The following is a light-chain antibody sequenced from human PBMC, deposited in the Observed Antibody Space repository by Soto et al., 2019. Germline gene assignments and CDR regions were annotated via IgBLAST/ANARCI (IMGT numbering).Light chain of an antibody. CDR3: QQYNNYPYT. V-gene: IGKV1-5*03. CDR1: QSINSW. Sequence: DIQMTQSPSTLSASVGDRVIITCRASQSINSWLAWYQQKPGKAPKLLIYKASTLESGVPSRFSGSASGTEFTLTISSLQPDDFATHYCQQYNNYPYTFGQGTELEIK. CDR2: KAS. J-gene: IGKJ2*01.